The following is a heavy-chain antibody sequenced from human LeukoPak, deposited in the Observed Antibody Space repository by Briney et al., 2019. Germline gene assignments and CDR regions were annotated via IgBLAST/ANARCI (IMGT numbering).Heavy chain of an antibody. D-gene: IGHD3-22*01. J-gene: IGHJ4*02. Sequence: GGSLRLSCAASGFTFSSYWMNWVRQAPGKGLEWVGNIDHKGSEKNCVDSVKGRFTISRDNAKNSLYLQMHSLRAEDTALYYCARGYFYDSSGYYGNLDYWGQGTLVTVSS. CDR2: IDHKGSEK. CDR3: ARGYFYDSSGYYGNLDY. V-gene: IGHV3-7*03. CDR1: GFTFSSYW.